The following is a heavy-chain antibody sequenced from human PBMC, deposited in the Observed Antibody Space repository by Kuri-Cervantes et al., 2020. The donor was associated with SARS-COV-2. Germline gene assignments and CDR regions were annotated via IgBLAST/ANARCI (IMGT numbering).Heavy chain of an antibody. Sequence: SQTLSLTCAISGDSVSSSSAAWNWIRQSPSRGLEWLGRTYYRSKWYNDYAVSVKSRITIYPDTSKNQFSLQLNSVTPEDTAVYYCVKDSTYYYDSSGPDYWGQGTLVTVSS. V-gene: IGHV6-1*01. CDR2: TYYRSKWYN. J-gene: IGHJ4*02. D-gene: IGHD3-22*01. CDR1: GDSVSSSSAA. CDR3: VKDSTYYYDSSGPDY.